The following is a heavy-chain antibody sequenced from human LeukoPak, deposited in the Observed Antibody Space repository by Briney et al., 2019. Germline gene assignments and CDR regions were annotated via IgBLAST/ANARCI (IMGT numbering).Heavy chain of an antibody. D-gene: IGHD2-2*01. CDR2: IYYSGST. V-gene: IGHV4-31*03. Sequence: PSETLSLTCTVSGGSISSGGYCWSWIRQHPGKGLEWIGYIYYSGSTYYNPSLKSRVTISVDTSKNQFSLKLSSVTAADTAVYYCARGREYQLPYDAFDIWGQGTMVTVSS. J-gene: IGHJ3*02. CDR3: ARGREYQLPYDAFDI. CDR1: GGSISSGGYC.